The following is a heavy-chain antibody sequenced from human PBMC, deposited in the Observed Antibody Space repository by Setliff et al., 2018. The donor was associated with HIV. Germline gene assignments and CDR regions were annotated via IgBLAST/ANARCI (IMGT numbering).Heavy chain of an antibody. CDR2: INHSGST. J-gene: IGHJ4*02. D-gene: IGHD4-17*01. CDR1: GGSFSGYY. V-gene: IGHV4-34*01. CDR3: ARYDYGDFDY. Sequence: PSETLSLTCAVFGGSFSGYYWSWIRQPPGKGLEWNGEINHSGSTDYNPSLKSRVTISVDTSKNQFSLNLSSVTVADTAVYYCARYDYGDFDYWGQGTPVTVSS.